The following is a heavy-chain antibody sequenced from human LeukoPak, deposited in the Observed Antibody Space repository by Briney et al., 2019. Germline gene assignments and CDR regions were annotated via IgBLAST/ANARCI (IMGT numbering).Heavy chain of an antibody. CDR3: ARAPYSSSPYNFDF. J-gene: IGHJ4*02. Sequence: SETLSLTCTVSGASVRSHHWSWIRQPPGKGLEWIGYIYYSGHTNYNPSLKSRVTISVDTSKNQFSLKVSSVTAADTAVYYCARAPYSSSPYNFDFWGQGTLVTVSS. CDR2: IYYSGHT. V-gene: IGHV4-59*02. D-gene: IGHD6-6*01. CDR1: GASVRSHH.